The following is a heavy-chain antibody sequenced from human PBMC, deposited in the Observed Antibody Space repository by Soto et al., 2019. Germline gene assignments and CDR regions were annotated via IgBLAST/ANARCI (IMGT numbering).Heavy chain of an antibody. CDR3: ARGQSSLLLDC. CDR1: GGSFSGYY. J-gene: IGHJ4*02. D-gene: IGHD2-8*02. CDR2: INHSGST. Sequence: QVQLQQWGAGLLKPSETLSLTCAVYGGSFSGYYWSWIRQPPGKGLEWIGEINHSGSTNYNPSLTGRVTISVDTSKNQFSLKLSSVTAADTAVYYCARGQSSLLLDCWGQGVLVTVSS. V-gene: IGHV4-34*01.